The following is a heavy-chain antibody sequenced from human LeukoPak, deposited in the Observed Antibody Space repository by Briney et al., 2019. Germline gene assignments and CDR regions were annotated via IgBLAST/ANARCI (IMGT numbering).Heavy chain of an antibody. D-gene: IGHD2-15*01. V-gene: IGHV3-23*01. Sequence: GGSLRLSCAASGFTFNNYAMTWVRQAPGKGLEWVSAVSGRGDATYYADSVKGRFTISRDDSKNTLYLQMNSLRAEDTAVYHCAKAPPAATNYYYGMDVWGQGTTDTVSS. CDR2: VSGRGDAT. CDR1: GFTFNNYA. CDR3: AKAPPAATNYYYGMDV. J-gene: IGHJ6*02.